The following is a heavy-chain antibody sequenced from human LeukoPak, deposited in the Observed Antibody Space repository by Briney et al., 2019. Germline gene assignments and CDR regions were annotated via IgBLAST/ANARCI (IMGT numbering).Heavy chain of an antibody. V-gene: IGHV3-11*04. Sequence: SGGSLRLSCAASGFTFSDYYMSWIRQAPGKGLDWVSYISGSGSATYYADSVKGRFTISRDNAKNSLYLQMTSLRAEDTAVYYCARDNGFGEAFSWFDPWGQGTLVTVSS. D-gene: IGHD3-10*01. CDR1: GFTFSDYY. J-gene: IGHJ5*02. CDR3: ARDNGFGEAFSWFDP. CDR2: ISGSGSAT.